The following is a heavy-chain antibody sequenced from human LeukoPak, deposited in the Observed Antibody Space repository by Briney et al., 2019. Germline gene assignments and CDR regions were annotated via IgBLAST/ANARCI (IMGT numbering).Heavy chain of an antibody. V-gene: IGHV3-23*01. J-gene: IGHJ4*02. CDR3: AKDGSPRSFDY. CDR2: ISGSGGST. CDR1: GFTFGSYA. Sequence: GGSLRLSCAASGFTFGSYAMSWVRQAPGKGLEWVSAISGSGGSTYYADSVKGRFTISRDNSKNTLYLQMNSLGAEDTAVYYCAKDGSPRSFDYWGQGTLVTVSS.